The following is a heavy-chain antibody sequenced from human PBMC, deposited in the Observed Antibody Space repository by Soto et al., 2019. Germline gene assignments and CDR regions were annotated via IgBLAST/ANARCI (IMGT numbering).Heavy chain of an antibody. D-gene: IGHD5-18*01. CDR1: GFTFSSYA. V-gene: IGHV3-30-3*01. CDR2: ISYDGSNK. Sequence: GGSLRLSCSASGFTFSSYAMHWVRQAPGKGLEWVAVISYDGSNKYYADSVKGRFTISRDNSKNTLYLQMNSLRAEDTAVYYCARGSYGYDYWGQGTLVTVSS. J-gene: IGHJ4*02. CDR3: ARGSYGYDY.